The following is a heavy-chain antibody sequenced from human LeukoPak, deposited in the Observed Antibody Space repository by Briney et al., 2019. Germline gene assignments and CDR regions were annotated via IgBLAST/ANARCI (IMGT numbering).Heavy chain of an antibody. CDR3: AKNGPGLGYFDY. CDR2: INSDGSDT. Sequence: QPGGSLRLSCAASGFTFSSYWMHWVRQAPGKGLVWVSRINSDGSDTTYADSVKGRFTISRDNAKNTLYLQMNSLRAEDTAAYYCAKNGPGLGYFDYWGQGTLVTVSS. J-gene: IGHJ4*02. CDR1: GFTFSSYW. V-gene: IGHV3-74*01. D-gene: IGHD3-10*01.